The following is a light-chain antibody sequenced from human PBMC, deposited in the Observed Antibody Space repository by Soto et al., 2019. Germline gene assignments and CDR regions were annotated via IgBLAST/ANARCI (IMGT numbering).Light chain of an antibody. Sequence: EVVLPQSPGTLSLSAGARATLSCRASQSVTTYLAWYQQKPGQGPRLLIYGASTRATGIPARFSGSGSGTEFTLTISSLQSEDFAVYYCQQYNNWPPWTFGQGTKVDI. CDR3: QQYNNWPPWT. V-gene: IGKV3-15*01. CDR1: QSVTTY. J-gene: IGKJ1*01. CDR2: GAS.